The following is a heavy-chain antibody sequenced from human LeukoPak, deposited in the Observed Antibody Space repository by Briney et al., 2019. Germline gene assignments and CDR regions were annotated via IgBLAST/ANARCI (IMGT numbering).Heavy chain of an antibody. CDR2: IDIDGSRI. CDR1: GFTFSSYW. D-gene: IGHD5-24*01. J-gene: IGHJ4*02. V-gene: IGHV3-74*01. Sequence: EPGGSLRLSCAASGFTFSSYWMHWVRQAPGKGLVWVSRIDIDGSRISHGDFVRGRFTISRDNAKNTLYLQMNSLRAEDTAVYYCAGGRDRTSLYLDSWGQGTLVTVSS. CDR3: AGGRDRTSLYLDS.